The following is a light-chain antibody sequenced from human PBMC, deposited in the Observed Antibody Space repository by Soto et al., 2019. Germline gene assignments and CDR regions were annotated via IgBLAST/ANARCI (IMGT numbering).Light chain of an antibody. CDR3: MQGSHWPPIT. J-gene: IGKJ5*01. Sequence: EVVLTKSPLSLPLTPGQAASISLRSSPGPVHRGGNTYSSGFRQRPGKSXRRXXXKLSNREAGVQERFSGSGSGSDFTLKISRVEAEDVGLYYCMQGSHWPPITFGQGTRLEIK. V-gene: IGKV2-30*02. CDR2: KLS. CDR1: PGPVHRGGNTY.